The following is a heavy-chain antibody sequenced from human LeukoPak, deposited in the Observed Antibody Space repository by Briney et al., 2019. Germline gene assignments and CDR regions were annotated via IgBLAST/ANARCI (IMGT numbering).Heavy chain of an antibody. CDR3: ARGYSYGTFDY. CDR2: IIPILGIA. V-gene: IGHV1-69*04. CDR1: GGTFSSYA. Sequence: ASVKVSCKASGGTFSSYAISWVRQAPGQGLEWMGRIIPILGIANYAQKFQGRVTITADKSTSTAYMELSSLRPEDTAVYYCARGYSYGTFDYWGQGTLVTVSS. D-gene: IGHD5-18*01. J-gene: IGHJ4*02.